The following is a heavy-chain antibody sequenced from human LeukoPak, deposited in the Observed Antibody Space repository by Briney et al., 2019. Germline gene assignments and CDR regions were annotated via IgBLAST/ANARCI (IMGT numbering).Heavy chain of an antibody. V-gene: IGHV3-30*02. D-gene: IGHD1-1*01. CDR3: AKGGLRTDDAFDI. CDR1: GFTLSSYG. Sequence: GGSLRLSCAASGFTLSSYGMHSVRQAPRKGLEWVAFIWYEGSKTYYADSVKGRFTISRDNYKKTLYLQMNSLRAEDTAVYYCAKGGLRTDDAFDIWGQGTMVTVSS. J-gene: IGHJ3*02. CDR2: IWYEGSKT.